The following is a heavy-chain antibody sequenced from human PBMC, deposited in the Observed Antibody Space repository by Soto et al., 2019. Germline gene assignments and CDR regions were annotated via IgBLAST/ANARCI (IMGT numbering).Heavy chain of an antibody. CDR3: ARCGGVPANAITNYFDY. D-gene: IGHD3-16*01. CDR2: INHSGST. CDR1: GGSFSGDY. Sequence: PSETLSLTCAVYGGSFSGDYWSWIRQPPGKGLEVIGEINHSGSTNYNTSLKSRVTISVETSKNQFSLTLSSVTAADTDVYYCARCGGVPANAITNYFDYWGQGTLVTV. V-gene: IGHV4-34*01. J-gene: IGHJ4*02.